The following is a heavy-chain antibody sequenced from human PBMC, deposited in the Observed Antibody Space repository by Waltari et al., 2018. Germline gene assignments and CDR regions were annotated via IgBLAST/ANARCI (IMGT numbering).Heavy chain of an antibody. J-gene: IGHJ4*02. CDR3: AKPIAALDY. CDR1: GFAFSSYA. V-gene: IGHV3-23*01. D-gene: IGHD6-6*01. Sequence: EVQLLESGGGLVQPGGSLRLSCAASGFAFSSYAMSWVRQAPGTGREWGSVISGMGGSTYYADAGTGRFTISRDNSKNALYLQRNSLRGEDTAVYYCAKPIAALDYWGQGTLVTVSS. CDR2: ISGMGGST.